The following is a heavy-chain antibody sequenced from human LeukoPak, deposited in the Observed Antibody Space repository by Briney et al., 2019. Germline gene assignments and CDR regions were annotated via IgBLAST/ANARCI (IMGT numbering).Heavy chain of an antibody. CDR3: ARSAAGREFDY. CDR2: INPSGGST. V-gene: IGHV1-46*01. D-gene: IGHD3-10*01. Sequence: ASLKVSCKASGYTFTSYYMHWVRQAPGQGLEWMGIINPSGGSTSYAQKFQGRVTMTRDTSTSTVYMELSSLRSEDTAVYYCARSAAGREFDYWGQGTLVTVSS. CDR1: GYTFTSYY. J-gene: IGHJ4*02.